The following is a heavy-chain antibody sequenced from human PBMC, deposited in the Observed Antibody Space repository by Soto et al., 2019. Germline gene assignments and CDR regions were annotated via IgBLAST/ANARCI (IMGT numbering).Heavy chain of an antibody. CDR1: GGSISSYY. J-gene: IGHJ5*02. V-gene: IGHV4-39*01. D-gene: IGHD5-12*01. Sequence: SETLSLTCTVSGGSISSYYWGWIRQPPGKGLEWIGSIYYSGSTYYNPSLKSRVTISVDTSKNQFSLKLSSVTAADTAVYYCARHNRSWLPMGRRWENWFDPWGQGTLVTVSS. CDR3: ARHNRSWLPMGRRWENWFDP. CDR2: IYYSGST.